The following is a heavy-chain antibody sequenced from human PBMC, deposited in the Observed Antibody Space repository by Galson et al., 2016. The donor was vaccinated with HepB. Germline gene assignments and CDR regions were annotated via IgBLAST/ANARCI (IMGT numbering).Heavy chain of an antibody. CDR1: DGSISSSSFP. J-gene: IGHJ4*02. CDR3: ARAGLGTKASFDD. V-gene: IGHV4-39*01. Sequence: ETLSLTCTVPDGSISSSSFPWGWIRQPPGKGLEWIGPVYRGGVNYDPSLEGRVTIPVGMSTDLLSLKLTSLTAADTAVDYCARAGLGTKASFDDWGPGTLVAVSS. CDR2: VYRGGV. D-gene: IGHD1-7*01.